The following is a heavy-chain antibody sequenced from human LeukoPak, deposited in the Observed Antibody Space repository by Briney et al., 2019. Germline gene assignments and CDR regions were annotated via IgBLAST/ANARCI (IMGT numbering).Heavy chain of an antibody. Sequence: GGSLRLSCAASGFTFSSYGMHWVRQAPGKGLEWVAVIWYDGSNKYYADSVKGRFTISRDNSKNTLYLQMNSLRAEDTAVYYCARDRSLVRAAADYYYGMDVWGQGTTVTVSS. CDR1: GFTFSSYG. D-gene: IGHD1-26*01. CDR2: IWYDGSNK. J-gene: IGHJ6*02. CDR3: ARDRSLVRAAADYYYGMDV. V-gene: IGHV3-33*01.